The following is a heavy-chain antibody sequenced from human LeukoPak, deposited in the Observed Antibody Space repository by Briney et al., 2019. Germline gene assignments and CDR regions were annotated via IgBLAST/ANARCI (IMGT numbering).Heavy chain of an antibody. V-gene: IGHV3-30*04. D-gene: IGHD2-15*01. CDR3: ARDSGQYYFDY. J-gene: IGHJ4*02. CDR1: GFTFSSYA. Sequence: PGGSLRLSCAASGFTFSSYAMHWVRQAPGKGLEWVAVISYDGSNKYYADSVKGRFTISRDSSKNTLYLQMNSLRAEDTAVYYCARDSGQYYFDYWGQGTLVTVSS. CDR2: ISYDGSNK.